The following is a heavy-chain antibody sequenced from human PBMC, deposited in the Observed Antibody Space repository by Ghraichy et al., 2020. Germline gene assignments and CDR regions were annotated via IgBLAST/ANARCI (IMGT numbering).Heavy chain of an antibody. CDR1: GGSISSYY. D-gene: IGHD6-19*01. Sequence: SETLSLTCTVSGGSISSYYWSWIRQPPGKGLEWIGYIYYSGSTNYNPSLKSRVTISVDTSKNQFSLKLSSVTAADTAVYYCARGLLPGAAWYSSGWYNWFDPWGQGTLVTVSS. CDR2: IYYSGST. J-gene: IGHJ5*02. CDR3: ARGLLPGAAWYSSGWYNWFDP. V-gene: IGHV4-59*01.